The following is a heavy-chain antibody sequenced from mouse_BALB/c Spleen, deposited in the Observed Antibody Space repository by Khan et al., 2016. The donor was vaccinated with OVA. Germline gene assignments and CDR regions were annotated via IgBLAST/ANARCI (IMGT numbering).Heavy chain of an antibody. V-gene: IGHV5-6-3*01. CDR2: INRNGGST. CDR3: ARMARTIN. CDR1: GFTFSSYG. J-gene: IGHJ2*01. Sequence: EVELVESGGGLVQPGGSLKLSCAASGFTFSSYGMSWVRQTPDKRLELVAPINRNGGSTYYPDSVKGRFTISRDNAKNTLYLQMSSLKSEDTAMYYCARMARTINWGQGTTLTVSS.